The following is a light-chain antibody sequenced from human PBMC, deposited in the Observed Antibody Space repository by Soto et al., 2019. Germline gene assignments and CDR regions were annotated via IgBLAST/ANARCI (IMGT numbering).Light chain of an antibody. Sequence: DIPMTQSPSSLSAFVGDTVTITCRASQDISNFLAWYQQKPGKVPKLLIYAASTWQSGVPSRFSGSGSGTDFTLTISSLQPEDVATYYCQKCKIAPFTFGGGTKVEMK. CDR1: QDISNF. CDR2: AAS. CDR3: QKCKIAPFT. V-gene: IGKV1-27*01. J-gene: IGKJ4*01.